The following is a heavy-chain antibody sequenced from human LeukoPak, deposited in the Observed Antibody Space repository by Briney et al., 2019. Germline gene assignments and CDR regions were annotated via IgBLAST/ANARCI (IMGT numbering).Heavy chain of an antibody. D-gene: IGHD3-10*01. Sequence: GGSLRLSCAASGFAFSSYAMSWVRQAPGKGLEWVSGISGSGGSTYSADFVKGRFTISRDNSKSTLYLQLNSLRAEDTAVYYCAKDPRVHGSGSYYFDYWGQGALVTVSS. CDR1: GFAFSSYA. J-gene: IGHJ4*02. V-gene: IGHV3-23*01. CDR2: ISGSGGST. CDR3: AKDPRVHGSGSYYFDY.